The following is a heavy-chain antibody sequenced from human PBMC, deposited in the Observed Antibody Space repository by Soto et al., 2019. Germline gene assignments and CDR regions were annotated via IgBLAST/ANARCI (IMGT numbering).Heavy chain of an antibody. J-gene: IGHJ6*02. CDR3: ARVGSCSGTNCLFYYYYYGMDV. CDR2: IIPVFHTA. D-gene: IGHD2-2*01. V-gene: IGHV1-69*13. Sequence: SVEVSCKTSGGKFSTYAIAWVRQAPGQGLEWMGGIIPVFHTANYAQRFQVRVTITADEATSTAYMEQSSLRSDDTAVYYCARVGSCSGTNCLFYYYYYGMDVWGPGTTVTVSS. CDR1: GGKFSTYA.